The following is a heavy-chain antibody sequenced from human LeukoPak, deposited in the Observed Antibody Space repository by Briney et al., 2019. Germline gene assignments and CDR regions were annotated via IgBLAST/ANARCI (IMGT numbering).Heavy chain of an antibody. CDR1: GGSIISDY. CDR2: IYYSGST. Sequence: SSETLSLTCSVSGGSIISDYWNWIRQPPGKGLEWIGYIYYSGSTNYDPSLKSRVTISVDTSKNQFSLKLSSVTAADTAVYYCARFGDLWAFDIWGQGTMVTVSS. V-gene: IGHV4-59*01. J-gene: IGHJ3*02. D-gene: IGHD3-10*01. CDR3: ARFGDLWAFDI.